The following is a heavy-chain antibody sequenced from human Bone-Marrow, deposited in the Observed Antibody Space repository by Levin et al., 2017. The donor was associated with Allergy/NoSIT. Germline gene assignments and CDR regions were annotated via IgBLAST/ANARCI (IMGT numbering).Heavy chain of an antibody. CDR3: ARPAYTGDLWHFDL. Sequence: KVSCKASGYSFGNYWIGWVRQTPGKGLEWMGIIYAGDSDTRYNPSFQGQVTISVDKSIRTAYLQWGSLKASDTAIYYCARPAYTGDLWHFDLWGRGTQVTVSS. V-gene: IGHV5-51*01. CDR1: GYSFGNYW. D-gene: IGHD7-27*01. CDR2: IYAGDSDT. J-gene: IGHJ2*01.